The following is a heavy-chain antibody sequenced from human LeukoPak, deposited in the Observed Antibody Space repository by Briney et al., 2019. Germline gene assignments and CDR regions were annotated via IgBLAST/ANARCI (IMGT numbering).Heavy chain of an antibody. CDR2: INPNSGGT. Sequence: ASVKVSCKASGDTFSGYYMHWVRQAPGQGLEWMGWINPNSGGTNYAQKFQGRVTMTRDTSISTAYMELSRLRSDDTAVYYCARESGSYHNAFDIWGQGTMVTVSS. V-gene: IGHV1-2*02. D-gene: IGHD1-26*01. J-gene: IGHJ3*02. CDR3: ARESGSYHNAFDI. CDR1: GDTFSGYY.